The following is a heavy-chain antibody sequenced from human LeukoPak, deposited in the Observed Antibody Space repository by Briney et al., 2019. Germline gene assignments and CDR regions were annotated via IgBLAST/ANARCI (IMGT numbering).Heavy chain of an antibody. CDR2: IYYSGST. J-gene: IGHJ5*02. CDR1: GGSISSSSYY. Sequence: SETLSLTCIVSGGSISSSSYYWGWIRQPPGKGLEWIGSIYYSGSTYYNPSLKSRVTISVDTSKNQFSLKLSSVTAADTAVYYCARRETLQGWFDPWGQGTLVTVSS. V-gene: IGHV4-39*01. CDR3: ARRETLQGWFDP.